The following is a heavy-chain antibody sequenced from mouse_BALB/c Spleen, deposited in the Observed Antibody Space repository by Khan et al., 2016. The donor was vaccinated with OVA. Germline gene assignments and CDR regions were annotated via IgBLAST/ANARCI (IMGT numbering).Heavy chain of an antibody. CDR1: GYSIPSDYA. V-gene: IGHV3-2*02. Sequence: EVQLQESGPGLVKPSQSLSLTCTVTGYSIPSDYAWNWIRQFPGNKLEWMGYITYSGSTAYNPSLKSRISITRDTSKNQFFPQLNSVTPEDTATYYCARDNYFAYWGQGTLVTVSA. D-gene: IGHD1-3*01. CDR3: ARDNYFAY. J-gene: IGHJ3*01. CDR2: ITYSGST.